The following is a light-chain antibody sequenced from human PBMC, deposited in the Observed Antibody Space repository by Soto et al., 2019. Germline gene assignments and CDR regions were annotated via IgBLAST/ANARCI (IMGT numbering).Light chain of an antibody. CDR1: NNDIGIYNL. CDR3: SSLAVGTTLL. J-gene: IGLJ2*01. V-gene: IGLV2-23*01. Sequence: QSVLTQPASVSGSPGQSITISCTGTNNDIGIYNLVSWYQHHPDKAPKLIIYEASKRPSGISNRFSGSKSGNTASLTISGLQAEDDAYYYCSSLAVGTTLLFGGGTKLTVL. CDR2: EAS.